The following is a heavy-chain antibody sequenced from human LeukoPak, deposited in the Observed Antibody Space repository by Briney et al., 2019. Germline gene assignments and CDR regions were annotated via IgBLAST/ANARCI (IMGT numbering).Heavy chain of an antibody. CDR3: ARAPPPTFGVVNYYYYMDV. Sequence: GASVKVSCKASGYTFTSYDISWVRQAPGQGLEWMGGIIPIFGTANYAQKFQGRVTITADESTSTAYMELSSLRSEDTAVYYCARAPPPTFGVVNYYYYMDVWGKGTTVTVSS. V-gene: IGHV1-69*13. J-gene: IGHJ6*03. D-gene: IGHD3-3*01. CDR2: IIPIFGTA. CDR1: GYTFTSYD.